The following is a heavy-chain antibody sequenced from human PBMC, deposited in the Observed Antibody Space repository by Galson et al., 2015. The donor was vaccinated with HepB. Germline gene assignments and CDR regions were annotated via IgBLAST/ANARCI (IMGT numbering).Heavy chain of an antibody. Sequence: SLRLSCAASGFTFSSYAMSWVRQAPGKGLEWVSAISGSGGSTYYADSVKGRFTISRDNSKNTLYLQMNSLRAEDTAVYYCAKDDYGDYLFDYWGHGTLVTVSS. CDR3: AKDDYGDYLFDY. CDR2: ISGSGGST. D-gene: IGHD4-17*01. J-gene: IGHJ4*01. CDR1: GFTFSSYA. V-gene: IGHV3-23*01.